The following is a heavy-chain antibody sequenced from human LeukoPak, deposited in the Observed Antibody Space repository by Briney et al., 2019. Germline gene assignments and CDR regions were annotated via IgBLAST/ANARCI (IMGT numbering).Heavy chain of an antibody. Sequence: GGSLRLSCAASGFIFSDYYMSWIRQAPGKGLEWVSYISSRGSRIYYADSVKGRFTISRDNAKNSLYLQMNSLRAEDTAVYYCARGYYDYVWGTYRYWGQGNLVTVSS. J-gene: IGHJ4*01. CDR1: GFIFSDYY. V-gene: IGHV3-11*01. CDR2: ISSRGSRI. CDR3: ARGYYDYVWGTYRY. D-gene: IGHD3-16*02.